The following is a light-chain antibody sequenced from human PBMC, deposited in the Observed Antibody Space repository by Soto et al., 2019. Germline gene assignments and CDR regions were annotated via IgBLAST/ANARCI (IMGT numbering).Light chain of an antibody. Sequence: QSALTQPASVSGSPGQSITISCIVASSDVGRHDLVSWYQQHPGKAPKFMIYEGTKRPSGISTRFSGSQSGDTASLTISGLQAEDEADYYCFSYAGASASYVFGSGTKVTVL. CDR1: SSDVGRHDL. CDR2: EGT. J-gene: IGLJ1*01. V-gene: IGLV2-23*01. CDR3: FSYAGASASYV.